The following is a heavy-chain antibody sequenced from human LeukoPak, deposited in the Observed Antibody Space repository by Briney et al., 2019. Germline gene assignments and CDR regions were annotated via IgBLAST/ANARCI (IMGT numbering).Heavy chain of an antibody. Sequence: SQTPSLTCGVSVGSISSGNWWSWVRQSPGKGLEWICEIHHNGTRNYNPSLKSRVTISADTFKNHFSLILTSLTAADTAVYYCATAPILRGEGGEHYKYGMDVWGQGTTVIVSS. D-gene: IGHD2-2*02. V-gene: IGHV4/OR15-8*01. CDR1: VGSISSGNW. CDR2: IHHNGTR. J-gene: IGHJ6*02. CDR3: ATAPILRGEGGEHYKYGMDV.